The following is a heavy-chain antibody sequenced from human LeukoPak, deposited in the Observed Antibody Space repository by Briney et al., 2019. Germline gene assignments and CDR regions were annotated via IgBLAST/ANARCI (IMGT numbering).Heavy chain of an antibody. J-gene: IGHJ6*03. CDR1: GGSISSSSYY. V-gene: IGHV4-39*01. CDR3: ARLGMIRGVIWSSSYYMDV. D-gene: IGHD3-10*01. CDR2: IYYSGST. Sequence: SETLSLTCTVSGGSISSSSYYWGWIRQPPGKGLEWIGSIYYSGSTYYNPSLKSRVTIAVDTSKNQFSLKLSSVTAADTAVYYCARLGMIRGVIWSSSYYMDVWGKGTTVTISS.